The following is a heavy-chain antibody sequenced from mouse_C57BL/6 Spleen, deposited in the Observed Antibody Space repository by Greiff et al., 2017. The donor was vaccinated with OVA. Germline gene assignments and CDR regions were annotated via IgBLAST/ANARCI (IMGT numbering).Heavy chain of an antibody. V-gene: IGHV1-61*01. CDR3: ARTSNYGYFDV. D-gene: IGHD2-5*01. CDR1: GYTFTSYW. CDR2: IYPSDSET. Sequence: QVQLQQPGAELVRPGSSVKLSCKASGYTFTSYWMDWVKQRPGQGLEWIGNIYPSDSETHYNQKFKDKATLTVDKSSSTAYMQLSSLTSEDSAVYYCARTSNYGYFDVWCTGTTVTVSS. J-gene: IGHJ1*03.